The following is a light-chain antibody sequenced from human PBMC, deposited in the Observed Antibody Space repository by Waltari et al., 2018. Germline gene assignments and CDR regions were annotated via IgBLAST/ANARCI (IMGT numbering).Light chain of an antibody. CDR3: QHYVRLPAT. V-gene: IGKV3-20*01. CDR2: GAS. Sequence: DIVLTQSPGSLSSSPGERLTLPCRASQSVSRALAWYQQKPGQAPRLLIFGASNRATGIPDRFSGSGSETDFSLTISRLEPEDFAVYYCQHYVRLPATFGRGTKVEIK. J-gene: IGKJ1*01. CDR1: QSVSRA.